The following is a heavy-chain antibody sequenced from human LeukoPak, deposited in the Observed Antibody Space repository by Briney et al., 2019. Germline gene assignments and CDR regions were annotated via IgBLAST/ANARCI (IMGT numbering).Heavy chain of an antibody. D-gene: IGHD5-18*01. CDR1: GSTFSSSA. J-gene: IGHJ4*02. Sequence: PGGSLRLSCAASGSTFSSSAMSWVRQAPGKGLEWVSSISNNAGNTYYADSVKGRFTISRDNSYNTLYLQMNSLRAEDTAIYYCARDYSYGYHSDYWGQGTLVTVSS. CDR3: ARDYSYGYHSDY. V-gene: IGHV3-23*01. CDR2: ISNNAGNT.